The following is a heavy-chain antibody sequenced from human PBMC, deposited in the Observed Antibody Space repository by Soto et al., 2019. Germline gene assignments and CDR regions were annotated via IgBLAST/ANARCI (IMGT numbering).Heavy chain of an antibody. D-gene: IGHD3-3*01. V-gene: IGHV3-30*03. CDR1: GFTFSIYG. J-gene: IGHJ4*02. Sequence: QVQLVESGGGVVQPGRSLRLSCAASGFTFSIYGMHWVRQAPGKGLEWVAVISYDGSNKYYADSVKGRFTISRDNSKNTLYLQMNSLRGEDTAVYYCAIETVEYYFDYWGQGTLVTVSS. CDR3: AIETVEYYFDY. CDR2: ISYDGSNK.